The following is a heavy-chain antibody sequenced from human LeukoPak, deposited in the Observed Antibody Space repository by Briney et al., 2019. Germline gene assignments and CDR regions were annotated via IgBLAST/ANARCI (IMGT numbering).Heavy chain of an antibody. Sequence: SETLSLTCAVYGGSFSGYYWSWIRQPPGEGLEWIGEINHSGSTNYNPSLKSRVTISVDTSKNQFSLKLSSVTAADTAVYCCARGPAPYYYDSSGYSHWGQGTLVTVSS. CDR3: ARGPAPYYYDSSGYSH. V-gene: IGHV4-34*01. J-gene: IGHJ1*01. D-gene: IGHD3-22*01. CDR2: INHSGST. CDR1: GGSFSGYY.